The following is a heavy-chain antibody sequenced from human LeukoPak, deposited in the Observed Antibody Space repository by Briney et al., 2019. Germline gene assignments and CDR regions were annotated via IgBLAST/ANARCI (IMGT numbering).Heavy chain of an antibody. CDR2: MYYSGST. V-gene: IGHV4-59*12. CDR3: ARGGGLIDY. J-gene: IGHJ4*02. CDR1: GGSIAGFY. Sequence: PSETLSLTCTVSGGSIAGFYWSWFRQSPGKGLEWIGYMYYSGSTYYNPSLKSRVTISVDTSKNQFSLKLSSVTAADTAVYYCARGGGLIDYWGQGTLVTVSS. D-gene: IGHD2-15*01.